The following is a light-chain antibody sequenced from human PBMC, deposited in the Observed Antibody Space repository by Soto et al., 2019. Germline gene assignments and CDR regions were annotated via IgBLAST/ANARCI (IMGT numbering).Light chain of an antibody. CDR1: ESVSRSY. CDR3: QQYGSSPRT. J-gene: IGKJ1*01. Sequence: EIVLTQSPGTLSLSPGERATLSCRASESVSRSYLAWYQQKPGQAPRLLIFGASSRATGIPDRFSGSGSGTDFTLTISSLEPEDFAVYFCQQYGSSPRTFGQGTKVEIK. CDR2: GAS. V-gene: IGKV3-20*01.